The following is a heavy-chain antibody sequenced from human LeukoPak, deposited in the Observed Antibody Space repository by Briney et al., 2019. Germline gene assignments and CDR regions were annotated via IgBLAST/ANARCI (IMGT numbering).Heavy chain of an antibody. CDR1: GGSISSSSYY. Sequence: SETLSLTCTVSGGSISSSSYYWGWIRQPPGKGLEWIGSIFYSGNTYYNPSLKSRVTISVDTSKNQFSLKLSSVTAADTAVYYCAREWIVTAEYFQHWGQGTLVTVSS. V-gene: IGHV4-39*07. CDR3: AREWIVTAEYFQH. D-gene: IGHD3-22*01. J-gene: IGHJ1*01. CDR2: IFYSGNT.